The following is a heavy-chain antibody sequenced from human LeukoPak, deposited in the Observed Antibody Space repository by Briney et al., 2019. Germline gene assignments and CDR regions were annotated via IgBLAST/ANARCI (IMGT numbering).Heavy chain of an antibody. CDR1: GFTFDDYA. J-gene: IGHJ1*01. CDR2: ISWNSGSI. CDR3: AKASTDFRFLEWESEYFQH. V-gene: IGHV3-9*01. D-gene: IGHD3-3*01. Sequence: QPGRSLRLSCAASGFTFDDYAMHWVRQAPGKGLEWVSGISWNSGSIGYADSVKGRFTISRDNAKNSLYLQMNSLRAEDTALYYCAKASTDFRFLEWESEYFQHWGQGTLVTVSS.